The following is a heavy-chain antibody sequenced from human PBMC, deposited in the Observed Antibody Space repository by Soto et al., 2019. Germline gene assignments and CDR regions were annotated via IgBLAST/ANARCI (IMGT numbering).Heavy chain of an antibody. CDR1: GFTFSSYG. D-gene: IGHD3-22*01. CDR2: ISYDGSNK. CDR3: AKGADSSGYYNFDY. Sequence: QVQLVESGGGVVQPGRSLRLSCAASGFTFSSYGMHWVRQAPGKGLEWVAVISYDGSNKYYADSVKGRITISRDNSKNTLYLQMNSLRAEDTAVYYCAKGADSSGYYNFDYWGQGTLVTVSS. J-gene: IGHJ4*02. V-gene: IGHV3-30*18.